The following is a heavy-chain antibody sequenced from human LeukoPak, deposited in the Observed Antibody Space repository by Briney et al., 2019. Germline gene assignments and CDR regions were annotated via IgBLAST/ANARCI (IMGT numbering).Heavy chain of an antibody. D-gene: IGHD6-13*01. CDR2: IYHSGST. Sequence: PSETLSLTCAVSGDSINNNHWWIWVRQPPGRGLEWIGEIYHSGSTYYNPSLKSRVTISVDTSKNQFSLKLNSVTAADTAVYYCARIYSSSWFLNWFDPWGQGTLVTVSS. J-gene: IGHJ5*02. CDR1: GDSINNNHW. CDR3: ARIYSSSWFLNWFDP. V-gene: IGHV4-4*02.